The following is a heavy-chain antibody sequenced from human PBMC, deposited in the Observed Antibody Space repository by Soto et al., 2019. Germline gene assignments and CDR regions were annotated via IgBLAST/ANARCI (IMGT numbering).Heavy chain of an antibody. CDR2: ISGSGGYT. Sequence: GGSLRLSCAASGFTFNTYAMSWVRQAPGKGLEWVSGISGSGGYTYYADSVKGRFTISRDNSKNTVYLQMSGLRADDTAVYYCAKDRLPDGWDYYFYGMDVWGQGTTVTGSS. CDR1: GFTFNTYA. J-gene: IGHJ6*02. CDR3: AKDRLPDGWDYYFYGMDV. D-gene: IGHD1-26*01. V-gene: IGHV3-23*01.